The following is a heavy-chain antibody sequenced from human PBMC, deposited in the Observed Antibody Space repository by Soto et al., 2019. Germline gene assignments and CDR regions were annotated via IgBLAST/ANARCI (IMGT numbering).Heavy chain of an antibody. V-gene: IGHV3-11*06. Sequence: GGSLRLSCAASGFTFSNYYMSWIRHVPGKGLEWLSYISITSSHIDYADSVKGRFTISRDNAKSSLYLEMNNLRAEDTAVYYCARDGMMTPDYFDYWGQGTLVTVS. D-gene: IGHD4-4*01. J-gene: IGHJ4*02. CDR1: GFTFSNYY. CDR2: ISITSSHI. CDR3: ARDGMMTPDYFDY.